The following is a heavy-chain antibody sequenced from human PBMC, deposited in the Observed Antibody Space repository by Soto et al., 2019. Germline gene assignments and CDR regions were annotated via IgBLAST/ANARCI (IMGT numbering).Heavy chain of an antibody. J-gene: IGHJ5*02. CDR1: GGSINSSDYY. CDR3: ARAKGLVTVTTSWFDP. Sequence: QVQLQESGPGLVKPSQTLSLTCTVSGGSINSSDYYWSWIRQPPGKGLEWIGYIYYSGSTYYNPSLKSRVSISADTSKNQFSLKLSSVTAADTAVYYCARAKGLVTVTTSWFDPWGQGTLVTVSS. V-gene: IGHV4-30-4*01. CDR2: IYYSGST. D-gene: IGHD4-17*01.